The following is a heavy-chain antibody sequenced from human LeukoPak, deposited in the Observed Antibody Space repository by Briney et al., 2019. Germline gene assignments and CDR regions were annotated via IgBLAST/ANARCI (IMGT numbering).Heavy chain of an antibody. CDR2: ISSGM. CDR3: ARRIWGADSQSHTFDI. CDR1: GFTFNDYN. J-gene: IGHJ3*02. D-gene: IGHD3-16*01. V-gene: IGHV3-11*01. Sequence: GGSLRLSCAASGFTFNDYNMGWILQAPGKGLEWVAYISSGMYYADSVKGRFTISRDNAKNSLYLQMNSLRADDTAVYYCARRIWGADSQSHTFDIWGQGTMVTVSS.